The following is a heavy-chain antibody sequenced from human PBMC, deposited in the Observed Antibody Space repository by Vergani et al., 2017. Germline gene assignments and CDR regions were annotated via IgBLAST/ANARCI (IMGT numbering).Heavy chain of an antibody. V-gene: IGHV4-39*01. CDR2: IYYSGST. Sequence: QLQLQESGPGLVKPSETLSLTCTVSGGSISSSSYYWGWIRQPPGKGLEWIGSIYYSGSTYYNPSLKSRVTISVDTSKNQFSLKLSSVTAADTAVYYCGTGNSYGHVSFIVWGQGTLVTVSS. CDR1: GGSISSSSYY. D-gene: IGHD5-18*01. J-gene: IGHJ4*02. CDR3: GTGNSYGHVSFIV.